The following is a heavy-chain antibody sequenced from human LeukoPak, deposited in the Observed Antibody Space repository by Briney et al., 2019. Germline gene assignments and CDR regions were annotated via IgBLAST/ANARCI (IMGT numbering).Heavy chain of an antibody. J-gene: IGHJ4*02. CDR3: ARDNGENYHTAFDY. D-gene: IGHD2-8*01. V-gene: IGHV3-74*01. CDR2: IHGDGRTT. CDR1: GFTFSSYS. Sequence: GGSLRLSCAASGFTFSSYSMNRVRQAPGKGLVWVSRIHGDGRTTTYADSVEGRFTISRDNAKNTLYLQMNSLRAEDTAVYYCARDNGENYHTAFDYWGQGTLVTVSS.